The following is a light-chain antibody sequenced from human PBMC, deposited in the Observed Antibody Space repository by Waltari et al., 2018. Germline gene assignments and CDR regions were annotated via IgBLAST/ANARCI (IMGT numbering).Light chain of an antibody. CDR2: SAS. J-gene: IGKJ3*01. CDR1: QTISSTY. CDR3: QLYGSSPLFT. Sequence: DIVLTQSPDTLSLSPGKTATLPRRASQTISSTYLAWYQQKPGQAPRLLIHSASRRATAIPDRFSGSGSGTDFTLTVSRLEPDDFAVYYCQLYGSSPLFTFGPGTKVEIK. V-gene: IGKV3-20*01.